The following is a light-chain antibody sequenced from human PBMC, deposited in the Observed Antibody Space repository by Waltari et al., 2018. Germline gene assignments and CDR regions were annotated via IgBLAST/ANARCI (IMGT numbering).Light chain of an antibody. CDR1: SSDFGNYNF. Sequence: QSALTQPPSASGSPGQSVTISCTGTSSDFGNYNFVSWYQQHPGKAPKVIIYEVTKRSSGVPDRFSGSRSGNTASLTVSGLQAEDEADYYCSSFAGRWVFGGGTKLTVL. V-gene: IGLV2-8*01. J-gene: IGLJ3*02. CDR3: SSFAGRWV. CDR2: EVT.